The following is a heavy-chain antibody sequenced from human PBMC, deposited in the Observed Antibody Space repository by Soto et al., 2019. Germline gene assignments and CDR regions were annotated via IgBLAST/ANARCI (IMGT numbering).Heavy chain of an antibody. J-gene: IGHJ4*02. CDR1: GFTFSSYA. D-gene: IGHD3-10*01. CDR2: ISGSGGST. CDR3: EKEVITSMVRGVNFDY. Sequence: GGSLRLSCAASGFTFSSYAMSWVRQAPGKGLEWVSAISGSGGSTYYADSVKGRITISRDNSKNTLYLQMNSLRAEDTAVYYGEKEVITSMVRGVNFDYWGQGTLVTVSS. V-gene: IGHV3-23*01.